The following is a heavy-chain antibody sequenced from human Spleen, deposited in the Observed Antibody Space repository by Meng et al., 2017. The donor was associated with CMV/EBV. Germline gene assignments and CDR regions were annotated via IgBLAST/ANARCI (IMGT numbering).Heavy chain of an antibody. CDR3: ASNILATIWPGDY. V-gene: IGHV3-20*04. D-gene: IGHD5-12*01. CDR2: INWDGGSK. Sequence: AADGLTFDDKGMSWVSQAPGKGLEWVSGINWDGGSKGYADAVKGRFTISRDNAKNSLYLQMNSLRAEDTAFYYCASNILATIWPGDYWGQGTLVTVSS. J-gene: IGHJ4*02. CDR1: GLTFDDKG.